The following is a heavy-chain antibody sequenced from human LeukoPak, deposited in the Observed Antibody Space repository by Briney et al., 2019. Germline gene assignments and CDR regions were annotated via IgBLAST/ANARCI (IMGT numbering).Heavy chain of an antibody. Sequence: SQTLSHTCAISGDSVSSNSAAWNWIRQSPSRGLEWLGRTYYRSKWYNDYAVSVKSRITINPDTSKNQFSLQLNSVTPEDTAVYYCARGSSSPLGYYYGMDVWGQGTTVTVSS. J-gene: IGHJ6*02. CDR1: GDSVSSNSAA. CDR3: ARGSSSPLGYYYGMDV. CDR2: TYYRSKWYN. D-gene: IGHD6-6*01. V-gene: IGHV6-1*01.